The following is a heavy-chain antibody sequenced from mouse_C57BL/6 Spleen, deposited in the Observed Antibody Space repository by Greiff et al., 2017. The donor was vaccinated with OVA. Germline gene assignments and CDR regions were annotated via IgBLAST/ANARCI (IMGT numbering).Heavy chain of an antibody. CDR3: TTYYYGSSYNY. D-gene: IGHD1-1*01. CDR2: IDPENGDN. Sequence: VQLQQSGAELVRPGASVKLSCTASGFNIKDDYMHWVKQRPEQGLEWIGWIDPENGDNEYASKFPGKAIITSDTSSTTAYLQLSNLTSEDTAVYYCTTYYYGSSYNYWGQGTTLTVSS. CDR1: GFNIKDDY. V-gene: IGHV14-4*01. J-gene: IGHJ2*01.